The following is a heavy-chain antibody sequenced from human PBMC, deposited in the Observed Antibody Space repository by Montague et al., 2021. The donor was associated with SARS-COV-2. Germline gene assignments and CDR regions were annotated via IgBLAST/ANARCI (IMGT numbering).Heavy chain of an antibody. CDR2: IFHSGRT. Sequence: TLSLTGTVSGGSLDSFYWSWIRRPPGKGLEWIGCIFHSGRTYYNPSLKSRVSMSVDTSKNQVSLRLSSLTAADTAVYYCARGGYYDNTGYYSDYYYNMDVWGQGTTVTVSS. CDR3: ARGGYYDNTGYYSDYYYNMDV. J-gene: IGHJ6*02. V-gene: IGHV4-59*01. D-gene: IGHD3-22*01. CDR1: GGSLDSFY.